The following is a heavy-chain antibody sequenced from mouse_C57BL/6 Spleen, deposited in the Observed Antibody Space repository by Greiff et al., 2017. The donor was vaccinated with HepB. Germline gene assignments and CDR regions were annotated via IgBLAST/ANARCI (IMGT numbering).Heavy chain of an antibody. CDR1: GYSITSGYD. J-gene: IGHJ2*01. D-gene: IGHD1-1*01. CDR2: ISYSGST. Sequence: VQLKESGPGMVKPSQSLSLTCTVTGYSITSGYDWHWIRHFPGNKLEWMGYISYSGSTNYNPSLKSRISITHDTSKNHFFLKVNSVTTEDTATYYVARYTGSYFDYWGQGTTLTVSS. V-gene: IGHV3-1*01. CDR3: ARYTGSYFDY.